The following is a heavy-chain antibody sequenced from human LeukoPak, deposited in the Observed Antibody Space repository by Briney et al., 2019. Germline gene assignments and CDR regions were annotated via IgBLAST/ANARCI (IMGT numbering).Heavy chain of an antibody. CDR1: GDSVSSGSYY. J-gene: IGHJ4*02. CDR2: IYISGST. V-gene: IGHV4-61*10. D-gene: IGHD3-10*01. CDR3: ARSTMVRGVPPYYFDY. Sequence: SETLSLTCTVSGDSVSSGSYYWTWIRQPAGKGLEWIGHIYISGSTNYNPSLMSRVTISLDTSKNQFSLKLSSVTAADTAVYYCARSTMVRGVPPYYFDYWGQGTLVTVSS.